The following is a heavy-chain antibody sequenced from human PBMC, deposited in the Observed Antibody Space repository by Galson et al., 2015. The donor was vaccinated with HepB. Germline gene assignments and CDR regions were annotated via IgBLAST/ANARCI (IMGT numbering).Heavy chain of an antibody. V-gene: IGHV1-69*06. CDR2: IIPIFGTA. CDR3: ATGPDYYYYYGMDV. J-gene: IGHJ6*02. Sequence: SVKVSCKASGGTFSSYAISWVRQAPGQGLEWMGGIIPIFGTANYAQKFQGRVTITADKSTSTAYMELSSLRSEDTAVYYCATGPDYYYYYGMDVWGQGTTVTVSS. CDR1: GGTFSSYA.